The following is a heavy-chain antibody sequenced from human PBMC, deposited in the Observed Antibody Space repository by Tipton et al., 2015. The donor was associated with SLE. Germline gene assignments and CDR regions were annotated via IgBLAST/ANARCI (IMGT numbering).Heavy chain of an antibody. V-gene: IGHV4-59*11. CDR2: IYYSGST. CDR1: GGSISSHY. D-gene: IGHD4-11*01. Sequence: TLSLTCTVSGGSISSHYWSWIRQPPGKGLEWIGYIYYSGSTNYNPSLKSRVTISVDTSKNQFSLKLSSVTAADTAVYYCARAGVTRGGFDYWGQGTLVTVSS. J-gene: IGHJ4*02. CDR3: ARAGVTRGGFDY.